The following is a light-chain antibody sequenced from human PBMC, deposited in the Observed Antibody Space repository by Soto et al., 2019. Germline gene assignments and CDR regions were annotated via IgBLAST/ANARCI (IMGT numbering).Light chain of an antibody. J-gene: IGKJ2*01. CDR1: QGISSG. Sequence: DIQMTQSPSSVSASVGVRVTITCRASQGISSGLAWYQQKPGKAPKLLIYAASSLQSGVPSRFSGSGSGTDFTLTISSLQPEDFATYYCQQANSFPTFGQGTKLEIK. V-gene: IGKV1-12*01. CDR2: AAS. CDR3: QQANSFPT.